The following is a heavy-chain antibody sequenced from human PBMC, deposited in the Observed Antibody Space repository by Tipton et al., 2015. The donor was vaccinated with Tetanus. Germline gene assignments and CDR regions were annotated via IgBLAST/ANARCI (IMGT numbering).Heavy chain of an antibody. D-gene: IGHD1-26*01. V-gene: IGHV4-4*07. CDR2: IYSSGST. CDR3: ARDFRERSGTYFSYYYTMDV. CDR1: GGSLSTFY. Sequence: GLVKPSETLSLTCTVSGGSLSTFYWNWIRQPAGKGLEWIGRIYSSGSTNYNPSLKSRVTMSIDTSKTQFSLKLTSVTAADTAVYYCARDFRERSGTYFSYYYTMDVWGQGTTVTVSS. J-gene: IGHJ6*02.